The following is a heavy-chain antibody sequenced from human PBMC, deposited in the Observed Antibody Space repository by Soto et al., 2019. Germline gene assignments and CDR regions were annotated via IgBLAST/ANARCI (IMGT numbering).Heavy chain of an antibody. CDR1: GFTFSSYA. Sequence: GGSLRLSCAASGFTFSSYAMSWVRQAPGKGLEWVSAISGSGGSTYYADSVRGRFTISRDNSKNTLYLQMNSLRAEDTAVYYCAKDHNWNYGGPSDYWGQGTLVTVSS. CDR3: AKDHNWNYGGPSDY. D-gene: IGHD1-7*01. J-gene: IGHJ4*02. CDR2: ISGSGGST. V-gene: IGHV3-23*01.